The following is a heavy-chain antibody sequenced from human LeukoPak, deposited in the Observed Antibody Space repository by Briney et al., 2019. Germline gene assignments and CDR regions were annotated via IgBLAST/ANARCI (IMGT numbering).Heavy chain of an antibody. Sequence: SETLSLTCTVSGGSISSYYWSWTRQPPGKGLEWIGYIYYSGSTNYNPSLKSRVTISVDTSKNQFSLKLSSVTAADTAVYYCARGPATFDYWGQGTLATVSS. CDR1: GGSISSYY. CDR2: IYYSGST. V-gene: IGHV4-59*01. J-gene: IGHJ4*02. CDR3: ARGPATFDY.